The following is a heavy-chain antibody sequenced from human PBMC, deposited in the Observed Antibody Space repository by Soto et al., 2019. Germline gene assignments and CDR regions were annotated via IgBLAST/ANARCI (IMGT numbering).Heavy chain of an antibody. D-gene: IGHD2-2*01. J-gene: IGHJ3*02. CDR1: GFTFSSYA. V-gene: IGHV3-64*01. CDR2: ISSNGGST. CDR3: ARDPGYCSSTSCYRDAFDI. Sequence: GGSLRLSCAASGFTFSSYAMHWVRQAPGKGLEYVSAISSNGGSTYYANSVKGRFTISRDNSKNTLYLQMGSLRAEDMAVYYCARDPGYCSSTSCYRDAFDIWGQGTMVTVSS.